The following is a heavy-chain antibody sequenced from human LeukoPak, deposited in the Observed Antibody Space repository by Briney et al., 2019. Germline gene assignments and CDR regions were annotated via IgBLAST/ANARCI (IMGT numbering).Heavy chain of an antibody. CDR1: GFTFSSYS. V-gene: IGHV3-21*04. D-gene: IGHD3-22*01. J-gene: IGHJ3*02. CDR3: AKSWRYYDSSNYYAFDI. CDR2: ISSSSSYI. Sequence: GGSLRLSCAASGFTFSSYSMNWVRQAPGKGLEWVSSISSSSSYIYYADSVKGRFTISRDNAKNSLYLQMNGLRAEDTAVYYCAKSWRYYDSSNYYAFDIWGQGTMVTVSS.